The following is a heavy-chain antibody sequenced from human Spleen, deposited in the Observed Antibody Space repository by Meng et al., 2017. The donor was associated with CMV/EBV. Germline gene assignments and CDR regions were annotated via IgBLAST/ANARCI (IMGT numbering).Heavy chain of an antibody. CDR1: GGSISSSSDY. CDR2: INHSGST. D-gene: IGHD5-12*01. CDR3: ARGGVAYYYYGMDV. V-gene: IGHV4-39*07. J-gene: IGHJ6*02. Sequence: SETLSLTCTVSGGSISSSSDYWGWIRQPPGKGLEWIGEINHSGSTNYNPSLKSRVTISVDTSKNQFSLKLSSVTAADTAVYYCARGGVAYYYYGMDVWGQGTTVTVSS.